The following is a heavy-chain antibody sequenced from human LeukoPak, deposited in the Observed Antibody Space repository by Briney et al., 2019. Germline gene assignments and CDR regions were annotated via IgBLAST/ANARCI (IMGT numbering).Heavy chain of an antibody. Sequence: GGSLRLSCAASGFTFSSYGMHWVRQAPGKGLEWVAFIRYDGSNKYCADSVKGRSTISRDNSKNTLYLQMNSLRAEDTAVYYCAKDRGLTGDLRGFDYWGQGTLVTVSS. J-gene: IGHJ4*02. CDR3: AKDRGLTGDLRGFDY. CDR2: IRYDGSNK. D-gene: IGHD7-27*01. V-gene: IGHV3-30*02. CDR1: GFTFSSYG.